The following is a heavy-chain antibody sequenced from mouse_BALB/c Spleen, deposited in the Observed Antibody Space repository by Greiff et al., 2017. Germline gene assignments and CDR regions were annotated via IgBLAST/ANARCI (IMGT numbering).Heavy chain of an antibody. CDR3: ARGGDYYGSSYAWFAY. CDR2: IWAGGST. V-gene: IGHV2-9*02. CDR1: GFSLTSYG. Sequence: VKLVESGPGLVAPSQSLSITCTVSGFSLTSYGVHWVRQPPGKGLEWLGVIWAGGSTNYNSALMSRLSISKDNSKSQVFLKMNSLQTDDTAMYYCARGGDYYGSSYAWFAYWGQGTLVTVSA. J-gene: IGHJ3*01. D-gene: IGHD1-1*01.